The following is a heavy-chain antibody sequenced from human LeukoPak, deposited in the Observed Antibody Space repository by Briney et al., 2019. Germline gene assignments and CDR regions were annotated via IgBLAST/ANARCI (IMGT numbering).Heavy chain of an antibody. CDR3: AKHGGSGYSNWFDP. V-gene: IGHV3-7*03. D-gene: IGHD3-22*01. Sequence: GGSLRLSCAASGFTFSSYWMSWVRQAPGKGLEWVANIKQDGSEKYYVDSVKGRFTISRDNSKNMLYLQMNSLRAEDTAVYYCAKHGGSGYSNWFDPWGQGTLVTVSS. CDR1: GFTFSSYW. CDR2: IKQDGSEK. J-gene: IGHJ5*02.